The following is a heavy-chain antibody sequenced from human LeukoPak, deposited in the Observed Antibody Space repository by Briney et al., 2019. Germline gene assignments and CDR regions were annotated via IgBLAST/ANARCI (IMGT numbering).Heavy chain of an antibody. CDR2: IIPIFGTA. D-gene: IGHD1-26*01. Sequence: ASVKVSCKASGGTFSSYAISWVRQAPGQGLKWMGGIIPIFGTANYAQKFQGRVTITADESTSTAYMELSSLRSEDTAVYYCARGQVGATLSPPDAFDIWGQGTMVTVSS. CDR1: GGTFSSYA. V-gene: IGHV1-69*01. J-gene: IGHJ3*02. CDR3: ARGQVGATLSPPDAFDI.